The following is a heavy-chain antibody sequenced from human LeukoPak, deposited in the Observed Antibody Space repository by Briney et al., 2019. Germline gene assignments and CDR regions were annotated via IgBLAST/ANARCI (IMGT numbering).Heavy chain of an antibody. V-gene: IGHV1-46*01. Sequence: ASVKVSCKASGYTFTDHYIHWVRQAPGQGLEWMGIINPSGGSTSYAQKFQGRVTMTRDTSTSTVYMELSSLRSEDTAVYYCASGTTGTVFDPWGQGTLVTVSS. CDR2: INPSGGST. D-gene: IGHD1-1*01. J-gene: IGHJ5*02. CDR1: GYTFTDHY. CDR3: ASGTTGTVFDP.